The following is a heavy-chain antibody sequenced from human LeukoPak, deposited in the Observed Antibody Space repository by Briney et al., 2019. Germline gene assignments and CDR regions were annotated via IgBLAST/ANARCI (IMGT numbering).Heavy chain of an antibody. D-gene: IGHD3-10*01. CDR2: INPNSGGT. Sequence: ASVKVSCKASGYTFTGYYMHWVRQAPGQGLEWMGRINPNSGGTNYAQKFQGRVTMTRDTSISTAYVELSRLRSDDTAVYYCARVSTRKLWFGELADYWGQGTLVTVSS. CDR1: GYTFTGYY. CDR3: ARVSTRKLWFGELADY. J-gene: IGHJ4*02. V-gene: IGHV1-2*06.